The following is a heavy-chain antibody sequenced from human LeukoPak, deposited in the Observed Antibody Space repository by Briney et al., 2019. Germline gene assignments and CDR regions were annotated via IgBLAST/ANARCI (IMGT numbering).Heavy chain of an antibody. CDR2: IYYSGST. Sequence: SETLSLTCTVSGGSISSRNYYWGWIRQPPGKGLELIGSIYYSGSTYYNPSLKSRVTISVDTSKNQFSLRLISVTAADTAVYYCARRVAAHTDYFDYWGQGTLVTVSS. D-gene: IGHD6-6*01. V-gene: IGHV4-39*01. CDR3: ARRVAAHTDYFDY. J-gene: IGHJ4*02. CDR1: GGSISSRNYY.